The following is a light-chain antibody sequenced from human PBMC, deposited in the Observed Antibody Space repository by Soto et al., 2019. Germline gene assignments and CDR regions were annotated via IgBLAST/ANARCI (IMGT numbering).Light chain of an antibody. CDR2: DVS. Sequence: LTQPAPGFGAPVQSITIFCTGTSSDVGGYNYVSWYQQHPGKAPKLMIYDVSNRPSGVSNRFSGSKSGNTASLTISGLQAEDEANYYCSSYTSSSTLYVFGTGTKVTVL. V-gene: IGLV2-14*01. J-gene: IGLJ1*01. CDR1: SSDVGGYNY. CDR3: SSYTSSSTLYV.